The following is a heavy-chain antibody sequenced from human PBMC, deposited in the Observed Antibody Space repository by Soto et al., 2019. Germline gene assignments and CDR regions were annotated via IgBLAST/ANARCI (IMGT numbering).Heavy chain of an antibody. CDR3: GQGDSVPREGAY. Sequence: EVQLVESGGGLVQPGGSLRLSCAASGFTFSGHWMSWVRQAPGKGLEWVANVNKDGSGKYYVGSVKGRFTISRNNAKNSLYLERNSRGAEDRAVYSGGQGDSVPREGAYWGQGTLVTVSS. CDR2: VNKDGSGK. D-gene: IGHD5-12*01. CDR1: GFTFSGHW. J-gene: IGHJ4*02. V-gene: IGHV3-7*01.